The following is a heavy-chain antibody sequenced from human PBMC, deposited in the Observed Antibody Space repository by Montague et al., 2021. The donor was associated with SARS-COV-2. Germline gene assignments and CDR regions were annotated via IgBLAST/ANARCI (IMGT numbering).Heavy chain of an antibody. CDR2: IYYSGST. D-gene: IGHD2-15*01. Sequence: SETLSLTCTVSGGSISSSSYYWGWIRQPPGKGLELIGSIYYSGSTYHNPSLKSRVTISVDTSKNQFSLKLSSVTAADTAVYYCARWKLYCSGGSCYSNRFDIWGQGAMVTVSS. J-gene: IGHJ3*02. V-gene: IGHV4-39*01. CDR3: ARWKLYCSGGSCYSNRFDI. CDR1: GGSISSSSYY.